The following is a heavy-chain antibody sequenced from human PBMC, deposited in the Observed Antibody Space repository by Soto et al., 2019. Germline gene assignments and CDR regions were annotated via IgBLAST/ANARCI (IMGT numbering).Heavy chain of an antibody. V-gene: IGHV3-23*01. Sequence: GGSLRLSCAASGFTFSNYAMTWVRQGPGKGLEWVSGISGGGGRSYYADSVKGRFTISRDNSKSTLYLQMNSLRAEDTAVYYCAKAYFVWSSEQPYYFDDWGQGTLVTVSS. CDR1: GFTFSNYA. CDR2: ISGGGGRS. CDR3: AKAYFVWSSEQPYYFDD. D-gene: IGHD3-16*01. J-gene: IGHJ4*02.